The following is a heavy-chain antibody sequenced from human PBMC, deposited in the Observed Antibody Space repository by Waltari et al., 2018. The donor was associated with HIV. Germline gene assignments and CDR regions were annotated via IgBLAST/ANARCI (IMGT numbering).Heavy chain of an antibody. J-gene: IGHJ1*01. V-gene: IGHV3-7*04. CDR2: IKQDGSEK. CDR1: GFTFSSYW. Sequence: EVQLVESGGGLVQPGGSLRLSCGASGFTFSSYWMSWVRQAPGKGREWVANIKQDGSEKYYGDSVNGRFTISRDNAENSLYLQMNSLRAEDTAVYYCARGGFYGSGSKVNWGQGTLVTVSS. CDR3: ARGGFYGSGSKVN. D-gene: IGHD3-10*01.